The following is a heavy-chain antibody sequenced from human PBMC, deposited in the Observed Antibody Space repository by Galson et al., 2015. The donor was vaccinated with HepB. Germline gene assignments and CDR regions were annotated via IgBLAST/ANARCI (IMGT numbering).Heavy chain of an antibody. J-gene: IGHJ4*02. V-gene: IGHV4-39*01. CDR2: VFFSGCT. Sequence: LSLTCSVSGGSISSRNYYWGWIRQPPGKGLEWIGGVFFSGCTYYNPSLKSRVTISVDTSKNQFSLKLSSVTAADTALYYCARGGTTIFGLVSFDYWGRGTLVTVSA. CDR3: ARGGTTIFGLVSFDY. D-gene: IGHD3/OR15-3a*01. CDR1: GGSISSRNYY.